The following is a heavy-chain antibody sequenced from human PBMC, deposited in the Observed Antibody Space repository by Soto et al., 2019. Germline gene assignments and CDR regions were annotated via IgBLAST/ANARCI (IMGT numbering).Heavy chain of an antibody. CDR1: GYTFTSYG. Sequence: QVQLVQSGAEVKKPGASVKVSCKASGYTFTSYGMSWVRQAPGQGLEWMGWISGYNGKTNYAQKFQGRVTMTTDTSTSIVYMELRSLRSDDTAVYYCSRVPYDYVLGSYPGGYYFDYWGQGNLVTVTS. CDR3: SRVPYDYVLGSYPGGYYFDY. V-gene: IGHV1-18*01. D-gene: IGHD3-16*02. CDR2: ISGYNGKT. J-gene: IGHJ4*02.